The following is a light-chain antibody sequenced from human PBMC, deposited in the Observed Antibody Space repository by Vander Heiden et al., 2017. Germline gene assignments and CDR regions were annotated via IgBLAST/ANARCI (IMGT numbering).Light chain of an antibody. CDR2: ANT. V-gene: IGLV1-40*01. CDR3: QSYDTSLSAYV. J-gene: IGLJ1*01. CDR1: NSNIGAGYA. Sequence: QSVLTQPPSLSGAPGQRGPISCTGSNSNIGAGYALHWYQQLPGTAPKLLISANTNRPSGVPDRFSGSKSGTSASLAITGLQAEDEGDYYCQSYDTSLSAYVFGTGTSVTVL.